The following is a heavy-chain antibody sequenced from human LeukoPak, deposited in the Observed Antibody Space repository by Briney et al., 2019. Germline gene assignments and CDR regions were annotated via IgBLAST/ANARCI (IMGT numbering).Heavy chain of an antibody. D-gene: IGHD2-2*01. CDR3: AREPLYCSSTSCYPKEHFDY. V-gene: IGHV7-4-1*02. CDR1: GYTFTSYA. CDR2: INTNTGNP. Sequence: ASVKVSCKASGYTFTSYAMNWVRQAPGQGLEWMGWINTNTGNPTYAQGFTGRFVFSLDTSVSTAYLQISSLKAEDTAVYYCAREPLYCSSTSCYPKEHFDYWGQGTLVTVSS. J-gene: IGHJ4*02.